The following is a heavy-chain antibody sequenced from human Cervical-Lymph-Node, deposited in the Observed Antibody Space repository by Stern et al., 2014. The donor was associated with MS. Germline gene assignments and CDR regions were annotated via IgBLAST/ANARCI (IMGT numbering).Heavy chain of an antibody. Sequence: QVQLVESGPGLVKPSETLSLTCTVSGGSISSSSYYWGWIRQPPGKGLEWIGIIFYSGSPFYTPPHKFRVTLSVDTPKNLFPLKLRPVTAADTAVYYCARHASWYADYWGQGTLVTVSS. CDR2: IFYSGSP. V-gene: IGHV4-39*01. D-gene: IGHD6-13*01. CDR3: ARHASWYADY. CDR1: GGSISSSSYY. J-gene: IGHJ4*02.